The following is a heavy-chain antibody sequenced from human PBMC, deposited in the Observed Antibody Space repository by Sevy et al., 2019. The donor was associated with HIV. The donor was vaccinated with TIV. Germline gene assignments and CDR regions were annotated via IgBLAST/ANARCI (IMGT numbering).Heavy chain of an antibody. CDR2: TYYRSKWYN. CDR1: GDSVSSNSAA. J-gene: IGHJ4*02. D-gene: IGHD6-19*01. V-gene: IGHV6-1*01. CDR3: ARAGYSSGWYLLFFDY. Sequence: SQTLSLTCAISGDSVSSNSAAWNWIRQSPSRGLEWLGRTYYRSKWYNDYAVSVKSRITINPDTSKNQFSLQLNSVTPEDTAVYYCARAGYSSGWYLLFFDYGGQGTLVTVSS.